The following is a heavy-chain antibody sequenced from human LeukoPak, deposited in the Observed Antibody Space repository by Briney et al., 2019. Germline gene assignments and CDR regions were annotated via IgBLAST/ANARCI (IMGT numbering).Heavy chain of an antibody. Sequence: ASVKVSCKPSGYTFIHHYIHWVRQAPGQGLEWMGWINPNNDDTNYAEKFQGRVTMTRDTSISTAYMELSRLRSDDTAVYYCARAHIVVVTATPDYWGQGTLVTVSS. CDR1: GYTFIHHY. D-gene: IGHD2-21*02. J-gene: IGHJ4*02. CDR3: ARAHIVVVTATPDY. CDR2: INPNNDDT. V-gene: IGHV1-2*02.